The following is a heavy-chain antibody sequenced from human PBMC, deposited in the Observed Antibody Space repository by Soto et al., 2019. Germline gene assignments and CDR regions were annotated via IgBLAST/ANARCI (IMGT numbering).Heavy chain of an antibody. CDR2: ISGSADST. CDR3: AKTRGAMIYAISVYGMDV. CDR1: GFTFSSFA. J-gene: IGHJ6*02. Sequence: GGSLRLSCAASGFTFSSFALNWVRQAPGEGLEWVSIISGSADSTVYADSVKGRFTISRDNSKNMLYLQINSLRAEDTAVYYCAKTRGAMIYAISVYGMDVWGQGTTVTVSS. V-gene: IGHV3-23*01. D-gene: IGHD2-8*01.